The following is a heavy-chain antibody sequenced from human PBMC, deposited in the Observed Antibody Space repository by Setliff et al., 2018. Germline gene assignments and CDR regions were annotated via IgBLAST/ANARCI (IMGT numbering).Heavy chain of an antibody. V-gene: IGHV1-2*02. D-gene: IGHD3-9*01. CDR2: INPNSGGT. CDR1: GHTFTGYF. J-gene: IGHJ4*02. CDR3: ARGLYDWFGCMDF. Sequence: ASVKVSCKASGHTFTGYFMHWVRQVPGQGLEWMGWINPNSGGTKYAQKFQARVTMTRDTSISTVYMELSSLRSDDTAVYYCARGLYDWFGCMDFWGLGTLVTVSS.